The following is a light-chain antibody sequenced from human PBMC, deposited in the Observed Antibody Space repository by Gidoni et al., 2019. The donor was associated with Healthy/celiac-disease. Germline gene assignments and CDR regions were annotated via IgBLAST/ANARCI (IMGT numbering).Light chain of an antibody. Sequence: QTVVPQEPSFSVSPGGTVTLTCGLSSGSVSTSYYPSWYQQTPGQAPRTLIYSTNTRSSGVPDRSSGSILGNKAALTITGAQADDESDYYCVLYMGSGICVFGGGTKLTVL. CDR2: STN. J-gene: IGLJ3*02. V-gene: IGLV8-61*01. CDR3: VLYMGSGICV. CDR1: SGSVSTSYY.